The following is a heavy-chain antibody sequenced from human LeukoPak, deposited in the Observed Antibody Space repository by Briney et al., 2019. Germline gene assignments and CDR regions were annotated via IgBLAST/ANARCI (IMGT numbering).Heavy chain of an antibody. CDR3: ARVGYGDYVRFDP. D-gene: IGHD4-17*01. Sequence: ASVKVSCKASGYTFTGYYMHWVRQAPGQGLEWMGWTNPNSSGTNYAQKFQGRVTMTRDTSISTAYMELSRLRSDDTAVYYCARVGYGDYVRFDPWGQGTLVTVSS. J-gene: IGHJ5*02. CDR2: TNPNSSGT. CDR1: GYTFTGYY. V-gene: IGHV1-2*02.